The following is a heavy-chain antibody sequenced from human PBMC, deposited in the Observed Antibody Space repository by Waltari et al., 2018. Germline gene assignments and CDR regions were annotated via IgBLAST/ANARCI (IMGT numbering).Heavy chain of an antibody. V-gene: IGHV3-33*01. D-gene: IGHD2-21*01. J-gene: IGHJ4*02. CDR2: IWYDGSKE. CDR3: ATYSVDSWDS. Sequence: QVQLVESGGGVVQPGGSLRLAGDASGFPFSNHGRHWVRQAPGKGLGWVAVIWYDGSKEIYADSVKGRFTISRDNSKNTLYMQMNSLRAEDTAVYSCATYSVDSWDSWGQGTLVTVSS. CDR1: GFPFSNHG.